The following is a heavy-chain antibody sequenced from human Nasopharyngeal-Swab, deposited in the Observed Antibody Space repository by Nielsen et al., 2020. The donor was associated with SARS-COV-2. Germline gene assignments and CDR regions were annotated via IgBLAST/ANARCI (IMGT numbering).Heavy chain of an antibody. D-gene: IGHD3-22*01. CDR3: ARVGITMISGISVEERGMDV. J-gene: IGHJ6*02. CDR1: GYTFTSYD. Sequence: ASVKVSCKASGYTFTSYDINWLRQDTGQGLEWMGGMKPNSGNTGYAQKFQGRVTMTRNTSISTAYMELSSLRSEDTAVYYCARVGITMISGISVEERGMDVWGQGTTVTVSS. CDR2: MKPNSGNT. V-gene: IGHV1-8*01.